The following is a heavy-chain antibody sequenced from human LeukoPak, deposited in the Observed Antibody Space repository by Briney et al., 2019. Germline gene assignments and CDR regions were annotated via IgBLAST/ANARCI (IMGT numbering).Heavy chain of an antibody. CDR3: ARDGRSDYYYDSSGNFDY. D-gene: IGHD3-22*01. CDR2: VHYSGST. J-gene: IGHJ4*02. Sequence: MASETLSLTCTVSGGSISSNSYYWGWIRQPPGKGLEWIGSVHYSGSTYYNPSLKSRVTISVDTSKNQFSLKLSSVTAADTAVYYCARDGRSDYYYDSSGNFDYWGQGTLVTVSS. V-gene: IGHV4-39*07. CDR1: GGSISSNSYY.